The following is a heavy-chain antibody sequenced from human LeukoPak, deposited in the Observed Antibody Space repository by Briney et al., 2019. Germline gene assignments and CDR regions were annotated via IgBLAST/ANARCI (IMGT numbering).Heavy chain of an antibody. D-gene: IGHD2-21*02. CDR3: ARGVRHIVVVTETLDY. V-gene: IGHV4-38-2*02. J-gene: IGHJ4*02. CDR2: IYYSGST. Sequence: SETLSLTCTVSGYSISSGYYWGWIRQPPGKGLEWIGSIYYSGSTYYNPSLKSRVTISVDTSKNQFSLKLSSVTAADTAVYYCARGVRHIVVVTETLDYWGQGTLVTVSS. CDR1: GYSISSGYY.